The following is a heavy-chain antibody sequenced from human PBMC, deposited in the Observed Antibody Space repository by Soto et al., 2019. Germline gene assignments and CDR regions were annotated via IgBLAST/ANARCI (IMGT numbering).Heavy chain of an antibody. J-gene: IGHJ2*01. CDR3: ARVAVAGHYWYFDL. D-gene: IGHD6-19*01. CDR1: GFTFSSYS. Sequence: EVQLVESGGGLVQPGGSLRLSWAASGFTFSSYSMNWVRRAPGKGLEWVSDISSSSSIMYYADSVKGRFTISRDNAKNSLYLQMNSLRAEYTAVYYCARVAVAGHYWYFDLWARGTLVTVSS. V-gene: IGHV3-48*01. CDR2: ISSSSSIM.